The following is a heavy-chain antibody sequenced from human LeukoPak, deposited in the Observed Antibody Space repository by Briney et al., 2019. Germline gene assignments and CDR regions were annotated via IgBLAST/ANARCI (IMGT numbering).Heavy chain of an antibody. CDR2: ITPFNGNT. CDR1: GYTFTYRY. J-gene: IGHJ3*02. V-gene: IGHV1-45*02. Sequence: GASVKVSCKASGYTFTYRYLHWVRQAPGQALEWMGWITPFNGNTNYAQKFQDRVTITRDRSMSTAYMELSSLRSEDTAMYYCANLAVAGTGGPIDAFDIWGQGTMVTVSS. D-gene: IGHD6-19*01. CDR3: ANLAVAGTGGPIDAFDI.